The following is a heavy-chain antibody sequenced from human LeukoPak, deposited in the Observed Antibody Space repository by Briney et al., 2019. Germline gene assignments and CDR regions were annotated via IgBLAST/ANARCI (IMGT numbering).Heavy chain of an antibody. D-gene: IGHD4-11*01. CDR1: GGSITNYY. CDR2: INYSGGT. Sequence: PSETLSLTCTVSGGSITNYYWNWIRQPPGKGLEYIGNINYSGGTNYSPSLKSRVTISLDTSKNQFSLNLTSETAADTAVYYCARTDYRLGPPSYWGQGTLVTVSS. V-gene: IGHV4-59*01. CDR3: ARTDYRLGPPSY. J-gene: IGHJ4*02.